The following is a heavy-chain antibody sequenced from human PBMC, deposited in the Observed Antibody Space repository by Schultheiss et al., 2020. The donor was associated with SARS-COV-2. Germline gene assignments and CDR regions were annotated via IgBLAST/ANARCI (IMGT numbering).Heavy chain of an antibody. CDR3: ARHTEGYSYGDPDP. J-gene: IGHJ5*02. D-gene: IGHD5-18*01. CDR2: IYYSGST. CDR1: GGSISSYY. Sequence: SETLSLTCTVSGGSISSYYWSWIRQPAGKGLEWIGYIYYSGSTYYNPSLKSRVTISVDTSKNQFSLKLSSVTAADTAVYYCARHTEGYSYGDPDPWGQGTLVTVSS. V-gene: IGHV4-59*04.